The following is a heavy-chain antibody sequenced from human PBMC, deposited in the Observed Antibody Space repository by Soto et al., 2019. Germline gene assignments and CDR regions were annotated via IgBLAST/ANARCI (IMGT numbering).Heavy chain of an antibody. Sequence: VQLVESGGGVVQPGRSLRLSCAASGFTFSNYAVHWVRQAPGKGLEWVAVISYDGSNRYYADAVKGRFTISRDNSKNSLYLKVNSLRAEDTAVYYCARYYRDLLFDYWGQGTLVTVSS. CDR1: GFTFSNYA. J-gene: IGHJ4*02. CDR3: ARYYRDLLFDY. CDR2: ISYDGSNR. V-gene: IGHV3-30-3*01. D-gene: IGHD4-17*01.